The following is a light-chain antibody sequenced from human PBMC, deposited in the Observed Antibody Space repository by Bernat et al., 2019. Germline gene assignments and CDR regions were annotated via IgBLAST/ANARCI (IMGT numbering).Light chain of an antibody. J-gene: IGLJ3*02. CDR3: CSYAGSSTWV. Sequence: QSALTQPASVSGSPGQSITISCTGTSSDVGSYNLVSWYQQHPGKAPKLMIYDVSKRPSGVSNRFSGSKSANTASLTISGLQAEDEADYNCCSYAGSSTWVFGGGTKLTVL. CDR2: DVS. CDR1: SSDVGSYNL. V-gene: IGLV2-23*02.